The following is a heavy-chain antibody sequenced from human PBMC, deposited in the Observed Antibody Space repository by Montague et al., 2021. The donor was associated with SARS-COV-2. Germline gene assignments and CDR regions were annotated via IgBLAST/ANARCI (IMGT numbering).Heavy chain of an antibody. CDR1: GCSISSSSSY. CDR3: ARDIRIPMPLVIQGYGMDV. CDR2: IYYSGST. D-gene: IGHD3-10*01. V-gene: IGHV4-39*07. J-gene: IGHJ6*02. Sequence: SETLSLICTVSGCSISSSSSYWGWIRQPPGMGLEWIGSIYYSGSTYYNPSLKSRIAISVDTSKNQFSLRLTSVTAADTAVYYCARDIRIPMPLVIQGYGMDVWGQGTTVTVSS.